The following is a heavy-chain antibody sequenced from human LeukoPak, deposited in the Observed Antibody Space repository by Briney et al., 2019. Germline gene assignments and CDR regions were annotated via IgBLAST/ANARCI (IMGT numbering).Heavy chain of an antibody. CDR2: ISSSGSTI. V-gene: IGHV3-48*03. J-gene: IGHJ4*02. D-gene: IGHD4-17*01. CDR1: GLTFSSYE. CDR3: ARGGHSKQDHGLDY. Sequence: PGGSLRLSCAASGLTFSSYEMNWVRQAPGKGLEWVSYISSSGSTIYYADSVKGRFTISRDNAKNSLYLQMNSLRAEDTAVYYCARGGHSKQDHGLDYWGQGTLVTVSS.